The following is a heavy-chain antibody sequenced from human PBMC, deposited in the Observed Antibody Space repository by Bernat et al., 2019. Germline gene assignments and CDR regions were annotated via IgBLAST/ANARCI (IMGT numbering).Heavy chain of an antibody. Sequence: QVQLVQSGAEVKKSGTSVKVSCKASGYIFTGYYMHWVRQAPRQGLEWMGWINPNSGDTNYAQKFQGWVTMTRDTSISTAYMELRSLRSDDTAVYYCARERDYSTSSSWIDYWGQGTLVTVSS. J-gene: IGHJ4*02. CDR3: ARERDYSTSSSWIDY. V-gene: IGHV1-2*04. CDR2: INPNSGDT. CDR1: GYIFTGYY. D-gene: IGHD6-13*01.